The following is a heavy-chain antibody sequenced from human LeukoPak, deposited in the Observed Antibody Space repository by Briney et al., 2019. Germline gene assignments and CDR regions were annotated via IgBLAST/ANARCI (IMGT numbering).Heavy chain of an antibody. CDR1: GFTFSSYW. CDR2: IKQDGNEK. J-gene: IGHJ3*02. D-gene: IGHD3-22*01. CDR3: ARELVYYDRSGYHLSDAFDI. Sequence: PGGSLRLSCAASGFTFSSYWMNWVRQAPGKGLEWVANIKQDGNEKYYVDSVKGRFTISRDNAKNSVYLQMNSLRAEDTAVYYCARELVYYDRSGYHLSDAFDIWGQGTMVTVSS. V-gene: IGHV3-7*01.